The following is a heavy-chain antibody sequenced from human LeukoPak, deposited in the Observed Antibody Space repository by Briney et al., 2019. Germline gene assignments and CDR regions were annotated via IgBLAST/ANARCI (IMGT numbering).Heavy chain of an antibody. J-gene: IGHJ5*02. V-gene: IGHV3-23*01. D-gene: IGHD2-2*01. CDR1: GFSFSNYA. CDR3: VKEGEGRSYAPKTGPPT. CDR2: ISDDSYST. Sequence: AGSLSLSCAASGFSFSNYAMSWVRQAPGKGPQWVSGISDDSYSTYYADSLKRRFTISRNSSESTAYLQMNNLGYEDTAVYYCVKEGEGRSYAPKTGPPTWGQGTLVTVSS.